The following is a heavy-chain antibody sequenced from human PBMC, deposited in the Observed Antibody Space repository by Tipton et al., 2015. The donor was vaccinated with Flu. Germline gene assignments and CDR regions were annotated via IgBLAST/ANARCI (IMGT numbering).Heavy chain of an antibody. J-gene: IGHJ5*02. V-gene: IGHV4-38-2*01. CDR1: GFSIRSSNYY. D-gene: IGHD4-11*01. CDR2: IFRTGTT. CDR3: ARRDYSNYVSDPKSWFDP. Sequence: AVSGFSIRSSNYYWGWIRQPPGKGLEWIGNIFRTGTTYRNPSLKSRVTISIDRSKNQFSLKLFSVTAADTAVYYCARRDYSNYVSDPKSWFDPWGQGILVTVST.